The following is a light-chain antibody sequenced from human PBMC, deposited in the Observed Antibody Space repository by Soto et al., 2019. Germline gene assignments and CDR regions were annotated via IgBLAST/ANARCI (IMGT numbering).Light chain of an antibody. CDR2: EVS. CDR1: SRDVGGYNY. V-gene: IGLV2-14*01. J-gene: IGLJ1*01. CDR3: SSYTTSSTYV. Sequence: QSPLTQPASVSLCPGQSITISCTGTSRDVGGYNYVSWYQQHPGKVPKIMIYEVSNRPSGVSIRFSGSKSGNTASLTISGLQAEDEADYYCSSYTTSSTYVFGTGTKVTVL.